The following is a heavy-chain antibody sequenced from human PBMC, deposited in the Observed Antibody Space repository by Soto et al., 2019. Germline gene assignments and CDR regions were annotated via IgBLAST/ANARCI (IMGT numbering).Heavy chain of an antibody. Sequence: GGSLRLSCAGSGFTFSNYAMSWVRQTPGKGLEWVSTVTGTSGGTYYADSVKGRFTISRDNSKNTLYLQMNSLSVEDTAIYYCAKDEYYYSRSGYYIFDSWGQGT. V-gene: IGHV3-23*01. J-gene: IGHJ4*02. CDR3: AKDEYYYSRSGYYIFDS. CDR1: GFTFSNYA. D-gene: IGHD3-22*01. CDR2: VTGTSGGT.